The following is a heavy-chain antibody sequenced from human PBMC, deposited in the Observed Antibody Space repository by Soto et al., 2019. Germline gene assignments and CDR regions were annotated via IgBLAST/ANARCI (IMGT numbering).Heavy chain of an antibody. CDR2: IYHSGST. CDR1: GGSISSSNW. V-gene: IGHV4-4*02. Sequence: PSETLSLTCAVSGGSISSSNWWSWVRQPPGKGLERIGEIYHSGSTNYNPSLKSRVTISVDKSKNQFSLKLSSVTAADTAVYYCAREIVSGGVWFASPWSQGTLVTVSS. J-gene: IGHJ5*02. CDR3: AREIVSGGVWFASP. D-gene: IGHD3-10*01.